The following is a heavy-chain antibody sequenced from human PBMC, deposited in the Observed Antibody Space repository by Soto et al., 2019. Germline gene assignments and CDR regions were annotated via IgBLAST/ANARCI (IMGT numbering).Heavy chain of an antibody. V-gene: IGHV5-51*01. D-gene: IGHD3-10*01. CDR2: IYPGDSDT. CDR3: ARLPRLLWFGELLYFDY. Sequence: GESLKISCKGSGYSFTSYWIGWVRQMPGKGLEWMGIIYPGDSDTRYSPSFQGQVTISADKSISTAYLQWSSLKASDTAMYYCARLPRLLWFGELLYFDYWGQGTLVTVSS. J-gene: IGHJ4*02. CDR1: GYSFTSYW.